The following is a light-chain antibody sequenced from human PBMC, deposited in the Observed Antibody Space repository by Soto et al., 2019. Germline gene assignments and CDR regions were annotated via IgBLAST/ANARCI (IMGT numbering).Light chain of an antibody. CDR3: QQSSSIPQT. CDR1: QSISSY. CDR2: VAS. Sequence: DIQMTQSPSSLSASVGDRVTITCRASQSISSYLSWYQQKPGKAPKLLINVASTLQSGVPSRFRGSGSGTDFTLAISSLQPEDFAAYYCQQSSSIPQTFGGGTRVEIK. J-gene: IGKJ4*01. V-gene: IGKV1-39*01.